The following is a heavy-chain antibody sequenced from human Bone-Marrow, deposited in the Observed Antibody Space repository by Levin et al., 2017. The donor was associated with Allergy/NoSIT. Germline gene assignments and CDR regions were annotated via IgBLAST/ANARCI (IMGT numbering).Heavy chain of an antibody. J-gene: IGHJ4*02. Sequence: SETLSLTCSVSGGSLSSTGYYWGWIRQSPGKGLEWIGSIHFGGRTFYNPSLNGRVTIYVDTSKNQFSLKVSSVTATDTALYYCANYNVGCEYWGQGALVTVSS. D-gene: IGHD3-10*01. V-gene: IGHV4-39*01. CDR1: GGSLSSTGYY. CDR2: IHFGGRT. CDR3: ANYNVGCEY.